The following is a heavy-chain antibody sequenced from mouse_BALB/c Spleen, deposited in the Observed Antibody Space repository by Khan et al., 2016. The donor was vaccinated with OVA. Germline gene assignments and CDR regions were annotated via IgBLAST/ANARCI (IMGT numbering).Heavy chain of an antibody. Sequence: QVQLQQSGPELVKPGASVKMSCKASGYSFTDYIISWVKQRTGQGLQWIGETYPGSGSIYYNEKFKGKATLTADKSSNTAYMQLSSLTSEDSAVYFCARRDDGSSYPGFAYWGQGTLVTVS. CDR1: GYSFTDYI. CDR2: TYPGSGSI. CDR3: ARRDDGSSYPGFAY. D-gene: IGHD1-1*01. J-gene: IGHJ3*01. V-gene: IGHV1-77*01.